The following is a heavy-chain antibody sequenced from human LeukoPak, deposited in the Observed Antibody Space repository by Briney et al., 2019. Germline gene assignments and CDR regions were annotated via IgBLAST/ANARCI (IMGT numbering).Heavy chain of an antibody. CDR3: AKFTVTYSSSSINYFDY. CDR1: GFNFSSYS. J-gene: IGHJ4*02. Sequence: KSGGSLRLSCAASGFNFSSYSMNWVRPAPGKGLEWVSSISSSSSYIYYADSVKGRFTISRDNAKNSMYLQMNSLRAEDTAVYYCAKFTVTYSSSSINYFDYWGQGTLVTVSS. CDR2: ISSSSSYI. D-gene: IGHD6-6*01. V-gene: IGHV3-21*04.